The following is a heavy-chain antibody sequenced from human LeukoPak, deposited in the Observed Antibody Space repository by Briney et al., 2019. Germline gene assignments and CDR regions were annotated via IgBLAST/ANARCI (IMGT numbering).Heavy chain of an antibody. CDR3: ARVSQKAAAGKGSFDY. D-gene: IGHD6-13*01. V-gene: IGHV3-23*01. J-gene: IGHJ4*02. CDR2: ISGSGDST. CDR1: GFTFRLYG. Sequence: GGSLRLSCAASGFTFRLYGMSWVRQAPGKGLEWVSSISGSGDSTYYADSVKGRFTISRDNSKNTLYLQMNSLRAEDTAVYYCARVSQKAAAGKGSFDYWGQGTLVTVSS.